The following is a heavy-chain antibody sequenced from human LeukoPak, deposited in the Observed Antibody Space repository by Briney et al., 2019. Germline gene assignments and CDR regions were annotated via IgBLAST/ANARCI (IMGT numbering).Heavy chain of an antibody. CDR2: ISPSGGST. J-gene: IGHJ4*02. CDR1: GYTFTSNY. Sequence: GASVKVSCKAFGYTFTSNYMHWVRQAPGQGPEWMGVISPSGGSTTYAQKFQGRVTLTRDMSTSTDYMELSRLRSDDTAVYYCARDLFGDILTGLPGPYWGQGTLVTVSS. CDR3: ARDLFGDILTGLPGPY. V-gene: IGHV1-46*01. D-gene: IGHD3-9*01.